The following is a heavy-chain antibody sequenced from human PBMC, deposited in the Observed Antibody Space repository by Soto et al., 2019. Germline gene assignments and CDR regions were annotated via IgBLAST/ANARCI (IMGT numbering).Heavy chain of an antibody. V-gene: IGHV3-23*01. Sequence: GGSLRLSCLASGFAFSDYAMTWVRHVPGRGLEWVASLDGAGGSTYYADSVRGRFTISRDNSQNTLFLQMKRLTVDDTAIYYCTAPRDEYGSGVSWFTYGMDIWGQGTTVTVS. D-gene: IGHD3-10*01. CDR2: LDGAGGST. J-gene: IGHJ6*02. CDR1: GFAFSDYA. CDR3: TAPRDEYGSGVSWFTYGMDI.